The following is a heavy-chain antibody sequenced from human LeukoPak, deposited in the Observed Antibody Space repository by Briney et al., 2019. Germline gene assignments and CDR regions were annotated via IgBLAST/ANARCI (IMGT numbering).Heavy chain of an antibody. D-gene: IGHD6-19*01. J-gene: IGHJ4*02. V-gene: IGHV3-7*01. CDR2: IKQDGSEK. CDR3: ARDQGWHSSGSFDY. CDR1: GFTFSSYW. Sequence: GGSLRLSCAASGFTFSSYWMSWVRQAPGRGLEWVANIKQDGSEKYYVDSVKGRFTISRDNAKNSLYLQMNSLRAEDTAVYYCARDQGWHSSGSFDYWGQGTLVTVSS.